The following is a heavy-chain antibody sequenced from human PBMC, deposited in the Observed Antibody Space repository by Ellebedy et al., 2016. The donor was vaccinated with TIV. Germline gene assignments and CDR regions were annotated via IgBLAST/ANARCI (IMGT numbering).Heavy chain of an antibody. J-gene: IGHJ2*01. V-gene: IGHV3-33*08. CDR2: IWYDGSNE. CDR1: GFTFSSYG. Sequence: GESLKISCVVSGFTFSSYGMHWVRQAPGKGLEWVAVIWYDGSNEYYADSVKGRFTISRDNSKNTLHLQMNSLRVEDTAVYYCARTYSGINYWYFDLWGRGSLVTVSS. CDR3: ARTYSGINYWYFDL. D-gene: IGHD1-26*01.